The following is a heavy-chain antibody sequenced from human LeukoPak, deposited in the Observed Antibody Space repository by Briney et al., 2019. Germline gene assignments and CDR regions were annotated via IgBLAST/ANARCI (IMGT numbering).Heavy chain of an antibody. D-gene: IGHD6-19*01. CDR2: ISAYNGNT. CDR1: GYTFTNYG. J-gene: IGHJ5*02. CDR3: ARVGRAVAGTWFYWSDP. Sequence: ASVKVSCKASGYTFTNYGINWVRQAPGQGLEWMGWISAYNGNTNYAQKLQGRVTMTIDTSTSTAYMELRSLRSDDTAVYYCARVGRAVAGTWFYWSDPWGQGTLVTVSS. V-gene: IGHV1-18*01.